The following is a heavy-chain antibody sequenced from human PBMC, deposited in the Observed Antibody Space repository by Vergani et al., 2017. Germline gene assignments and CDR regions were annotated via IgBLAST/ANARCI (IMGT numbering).Heavy chain of an antibody. V-gene: IGHV4-34*01. J-gene: IGHJ4*02. CDR2: INHSGST. Sequence: QVQLQQWGAGLLKPSETLSLTCAVYGGSFSGYYWSWIRQPPGKGLEWIGEINHSGSTNYNPSLKSRVTISVDTSKNQFSLKLSSVTAADTAVYYCARGEYYYDSSGYGPQFDYWGQGTLVTVSS. CDR3: ARGEYYYDSSGYGPQFDY. D-gene: IGHD3-22*01. CDR1: GGSFSGYY.